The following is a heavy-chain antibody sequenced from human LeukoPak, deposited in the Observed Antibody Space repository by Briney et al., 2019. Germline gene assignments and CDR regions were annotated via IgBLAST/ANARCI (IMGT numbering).Heavy chain of an antibody. CDR1: GYTLTELS. Sequence: ASVKVSCKVSGYTLTELSMHWVRQAPGKGLEWMGGFDPEDGETIYAQKFQGRVTMTEDTSTDTAYMELSSLRSEDTAVYYCATEISYYGSGRIGFDYWGQGTLVTVSS. D-gene: IGHD3-10*01. CDR2: FDPEDGET. CDR3: ATEISYYGSGRIGFDY. V-gene: IGHV1-24*01. J-gene: IGHJ4*02.